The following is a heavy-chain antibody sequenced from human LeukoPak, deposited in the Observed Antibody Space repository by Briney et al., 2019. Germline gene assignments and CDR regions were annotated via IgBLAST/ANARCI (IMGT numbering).Heavy chain of an antibody. CDR3: ARATRYSSSWYPFDY. CDR2: INPNSGGT. D-gene: IGHD6-13*01. J-gene: IGHJ4*02. V-gene: IGHV1-2*02. CDR1: GYTFTGYY. Sequence: ASVKVSCKASGYTFTGYYMHWVRQAPGQGLEWMGWINPNSGGTNYAQKFQGRVTVTRDTSISTAYMELSRLRSDDTAVYYCARATRYSSSWYPFDYWGQGTLVTVSS.